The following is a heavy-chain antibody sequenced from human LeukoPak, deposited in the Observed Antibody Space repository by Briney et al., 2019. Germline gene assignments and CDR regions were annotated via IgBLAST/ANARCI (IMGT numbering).Heavy chain of an antibody. D-gene: IGHD6-19*01. CDR1: GYTFTAYY. J-gene: IGHJ6*03. V-gene: IGHV1-2*02. CDR3: ARSSIAVAGTQYTYYYYYYMDV. Sequence: GASVTVSCKASGYTFTAYYIHWVRQAPGQGLEWMGWINPNSGGTNYAQKFQGRVTMTRDTSISTAYMELSRLRSDDTAVYYCARSSIAVAGTQYTYYYYYYMDVWGKGTTVTISS. CDR2: INPNSGGT.